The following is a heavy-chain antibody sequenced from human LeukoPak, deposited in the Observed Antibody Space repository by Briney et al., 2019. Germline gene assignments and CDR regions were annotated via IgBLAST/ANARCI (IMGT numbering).Heavy chain of an antibody. Sequence: PSQTLSLTCTVSGGSISSGDYYWSWIRQPPGKGLEWIAYMYYSGSTYYNPSLKSRVTMSADTSKNQPSLKLSSVTAADTAVYYCARPYYYDSRIDPWGQGILVTVSS. V-gene: IGHV4-30-4*01. CDR2: MYYSGST. CDR3: ARPYYYDSRIDP. D-gene: IGHD3-22*01. CDR1: GGSISSGDYY. J-gene: IGHJ5*02.